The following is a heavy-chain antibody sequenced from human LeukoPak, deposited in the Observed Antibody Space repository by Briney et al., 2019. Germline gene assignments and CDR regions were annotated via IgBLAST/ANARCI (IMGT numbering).Heavy chain of an antibody. V-gene: IGHV3-23*01. CDR1: GFVFSHHG. J-gene: IGHJ4*02. Sequence: GGSLRLSCAASGFVFSHHGMNWVRQAPGKGLEWVSGIRTDGVTTYYADSVKGRFIISRDNSKNTVYLQMNSLSAEDAAVYYCVKDDGWVQYANWGQGTLVTVSS. D-gene: IGHD5-24*01. CDR3: VKDDGWVQYAN. CDR2: IRTDGVTT.